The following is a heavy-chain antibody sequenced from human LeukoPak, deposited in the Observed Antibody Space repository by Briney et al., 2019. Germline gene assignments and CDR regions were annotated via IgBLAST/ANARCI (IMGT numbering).Heavy chain of an antibody. CDR2: IYYSGST. J-gene: IGHJ6*02. CDR3: ARVGGTNYYYYGMDV. Sequence: SETLSLTCTVSGGSISNYYWSWIRQPPGKGLEWIGYIYYSGSTNYNPSLKSRVAISVDTSKNQFSLKLSSVTAADTAVYYCARVGGTNYYYYGMDVWGQGTTVTVSS. D-gene: IGHD1-26*01. CDR1: GGSISNYY. V-gene: IGHV4-59*01.